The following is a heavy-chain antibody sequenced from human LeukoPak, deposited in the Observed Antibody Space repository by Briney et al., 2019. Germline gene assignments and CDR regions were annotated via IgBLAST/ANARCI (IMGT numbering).Heavy chain of an antibody. CDR3: ARGSGSSGRLCDY. J-gene: IGHJ4*02. CDR2: ISTSSSYI. V-gene: IGHV3-21*01. D-gene: IGHD6-6*01. CDR1: GFTFSSYE. Sequence: PGGSLRLSCAAPGFTFSSYEMNWVRQSPGKGLEWVSSISTSSSYIYYADSVRGRFTISRDNAKNSLFLQMNSLRAEDTAVYYCARGSGSSGRLCDYWGQGTLVTVSS.